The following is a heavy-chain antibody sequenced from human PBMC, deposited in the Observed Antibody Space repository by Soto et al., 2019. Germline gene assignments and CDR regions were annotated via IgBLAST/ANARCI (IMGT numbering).Heavy chain of an antibody. V-gene: IGHV3-7*01. Sequence: GGSLRLSCAALGFSFADNYMSWIRQAPGEGLECVAKINPAGSQAYYVDSFRGRFTMSRDNAKNSLYLQMDSLRADDTAVYYCALEVWWPLESWGPGTLVTVSS. J-gene: IGHJ4*02. CDR2: INPAGSQA. D-gene: IGHD2-15*01. CDR3: ALEVWWPLES. CDR1: GFSFADNY.